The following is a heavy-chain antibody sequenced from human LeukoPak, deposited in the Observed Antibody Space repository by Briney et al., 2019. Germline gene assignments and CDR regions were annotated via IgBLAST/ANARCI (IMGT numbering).Heavy chain of an antibody. J-gene: IGHJ5*02. Sequence: SETLSLTCTVSGGSLTSSPYYWSWIRQPPGRGLDWIGSIYYSGTTYYNPSLKSRVTISMDTSKNQFSLNLSSVTAADTAVYYCARGRGYSYAFDPWGQGTLVTVSS. D-gene: IGHD5-18*01. CDR1: GGSLTSSPYY. CDR2: IYYSGTT. CDR3: ARGRGYSYAFDP. V-gene: IGHV4-39*07.